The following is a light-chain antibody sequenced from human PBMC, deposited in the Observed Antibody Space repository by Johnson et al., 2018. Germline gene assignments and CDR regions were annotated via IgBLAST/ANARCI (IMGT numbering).Light chain of an antibody. Sequence: QSVLTQPPSVSAAPGQKVTISCSGSSSNIGNNYVSWYQQLPGTAPKLLIYENNKRPSGITDRFSGSKSGTSATLGITGLQTGDEADYYCGTCDSSLSAGKVFGTRAPVTVL. CDR2: ENN. V-gene: IGLV1-51*02. CDR3: GTCDSSLSAGKV. CDR1: SSNIGNNY. J-gene: IGLJ1*01.